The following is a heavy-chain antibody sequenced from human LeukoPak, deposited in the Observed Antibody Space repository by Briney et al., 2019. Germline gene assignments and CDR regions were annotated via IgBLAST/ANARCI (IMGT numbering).Heavy chain of an antibody. J-gene: IGHJ1*01. Sequence: GSLRLSCAASGFTFSSYAMSWVRQAPGKGLEWVSAISGSGGSTYYADSVKGRFTISRDNSKNTLYLQMNSLRAEDTAVYYCAVVPAAIPVYFQHWGQGTLVTVSS. CDR2: ISGSGGST. V-gene: IGHV3-23*01. CDR3: AVVPAAIPVYFQH. D-gene: IGHD2-2*02. CDR1: GFTFSSYA.